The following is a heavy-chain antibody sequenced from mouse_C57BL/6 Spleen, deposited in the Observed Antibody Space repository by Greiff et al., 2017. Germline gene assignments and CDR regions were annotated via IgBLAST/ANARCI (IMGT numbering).Heavy chain of an antibody. V-gene: IGHV1-85*01. D-gene: IGHD1-1*01. Sequence: VQLQQSGPELVKPGASVKLSCKASGYTFTSYDINWVKQRPGQGLEWIGWIYPRDGSTKYNEKFKGKATLTVDTSSSTAYMELHSLTSEDSAVYFCAREFITTVVATGDWYFDVWGTGTTVTVSS. CDR2: IYPRDGST. J-gene: IGHJ1*03. CDR1: GYTFTSYD. CDR3: AREFITTVVATGDWYFDV.